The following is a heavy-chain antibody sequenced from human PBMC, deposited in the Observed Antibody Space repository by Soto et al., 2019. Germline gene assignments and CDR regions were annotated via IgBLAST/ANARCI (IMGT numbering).Heavy chain of an antibody. V-gene: IGHV3-30*18. J-gene: IGHJ4*02. CDR2: ISYDGSNK. CDR3: ANHRGDGDYSFDY. Sequence: QVQLVESGGGVVQPGRSLRLSCAASGFTFSSYGMHWVRQAPGKGLEWVAVISYDGSNKYYADSVKGRFTISRDNSKNTLYLQMNSLRAEDTAVYYCANHRGDGDYSFDYWGQGTLVTVSS. CDR1: GFTFSSYG. D-gene: IGHD4-17*01.